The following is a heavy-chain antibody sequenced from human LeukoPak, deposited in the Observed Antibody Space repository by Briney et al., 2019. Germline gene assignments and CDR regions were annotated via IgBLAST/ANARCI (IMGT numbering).Heavy chain of an antibody. D-gene: IGHD2-15*01. CDR2: IYSGGST. Sequence: GGSLRLSCAASGFTVSSNYMSWVRQAPGKGLEWVSVIYSGGSTYYADSVKGRFTISRDNSKNTLYLQMNSLRAEDTAVYYCARDASTYSRYLDLWGRGTLVTVSS. V-gene: IGHV3-53*01. CDR3: ARDASTYSRYLDL. CDR1: GFTVSSNY. J-gene: IGHJ2*01.